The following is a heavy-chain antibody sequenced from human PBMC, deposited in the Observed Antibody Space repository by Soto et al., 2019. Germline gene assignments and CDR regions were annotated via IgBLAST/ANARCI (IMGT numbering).Heavy chain of an antibody. V-gene: IGHV2-5*01. CDR2: LYWNDDK. J-gene: IGHJ6*02. Sequence: QITLKESGPTLVKPTQTLTLTCTFSGFSLSASGVGVGWIRQPPGKALEWLALLYWNDDKRYSPSLRSRMTNTKDTSKNQVVLTMTSMDPVDTATYYCAHTSLVPGGTGYFYGMDVWGQGTTVSASS. CDR1: GFSLSASGVG. CDR3: AHTSLVPGGTGYFYGMDV. D-gene: IGHD2-2*01.